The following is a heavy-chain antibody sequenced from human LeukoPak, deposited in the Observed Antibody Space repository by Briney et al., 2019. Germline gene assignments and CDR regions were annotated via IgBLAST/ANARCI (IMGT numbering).Heavy chain of an antibody. CDR3: AKGYYASGNLAPVGVYCFDY. CDR1: GFTFSSYA. V-gene: IGHV3-23*01. Sequence: GGSLRLSCVASGFTFSSYAMSWVRQAPGKGLEWVSAISGRGRSTADADSAKGRFTISRDNSRNIMYLQMNSLRAEDTAIYYCAKGYYASGNLAPVGVYCFDYWGQGILVTVAS. D-gene: IGHD3-16*01. CDR2: ISGRGRST. J-gene: IGHJ4*02.